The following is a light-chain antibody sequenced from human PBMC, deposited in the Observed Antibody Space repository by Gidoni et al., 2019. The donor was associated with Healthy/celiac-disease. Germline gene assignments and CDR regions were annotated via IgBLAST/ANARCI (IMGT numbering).Light chain of an antibody. J-gene: IGKJ4*01. CDR1: QSVSSSY. CDR3: QQFLT. CDR2: GAS. Sequence: EIVLTQSPGTLPLSPGERATLSCRASQSVSSSYLAWYQQKPGQVSAVPGRSLLSYLKQQTPGQAPRLLIYGASSRATGIPDRFSGSGSGTDFTLTISRLEPEDFAVYYCQQFLTFGGGTKVEIK. V-gene: IGKV3-20*01.